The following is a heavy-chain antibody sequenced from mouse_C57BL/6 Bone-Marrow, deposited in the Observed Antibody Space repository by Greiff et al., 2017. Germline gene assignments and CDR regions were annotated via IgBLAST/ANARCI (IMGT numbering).Heavy chain of an antibody. CDR1: GYTFTTYP. D-gene: IGHD2-2*01. V-gene: IGHV1-47*01. CDR3: ARGYYGYDGGIIYAMDY. CDR2: FHPYNDDT. J-gene: IGHJ4*01. Sequence: QVQLQQSGAELVKPGASVKMSCKASGYTFTTYPIEWMKQNHGKSLEWIGNFHPYNDDTKYNEKFKGKATLTVEKSSSTVYLELSRLTSDDSAVYYGARGYYGYDGGIIYAMDYWGQGTSVTVSS.